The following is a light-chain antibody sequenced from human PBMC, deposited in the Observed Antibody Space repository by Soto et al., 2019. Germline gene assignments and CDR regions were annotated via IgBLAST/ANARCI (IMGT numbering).Light chain of an antibody. Sequence: EIVLTQSPGTLSLSPGERATLSCRASQTVGNNYLAWFQQRPGQPPRLLIYHASIRATDIPDRFSGSGSGADFALTISRLEPDDFAVYFCHHYAFVPLTFGGGTKVEIK. CDR3: HHYAFVPLT. CDR1: QTVGNNY. V-gene: IGKV3-20*01. CDR2: HAS. J-gene: IGKJ4*01.